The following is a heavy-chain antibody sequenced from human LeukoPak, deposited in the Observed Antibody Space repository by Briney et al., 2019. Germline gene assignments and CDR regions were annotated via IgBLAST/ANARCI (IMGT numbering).Heavy chain of an antibody. Sequence: ASVKVSCKHPGYSIAGYYIHWVRQAPGQGLEWMGRLNPNYRDTNFAQRFQGRVTMTRDTTITTAFMELNNLRSDDTAIYYCARGAYDHDAFDIWGQGTMVTVSS. CDR1: GYSIAGYY. V-gene: IGHV1-2*06. CDR2: LNPNYRDT. CDR3: ARGAYDHDAFDI. J-gene: IGHJ3*02. D-gene: IGHD3-22*01.